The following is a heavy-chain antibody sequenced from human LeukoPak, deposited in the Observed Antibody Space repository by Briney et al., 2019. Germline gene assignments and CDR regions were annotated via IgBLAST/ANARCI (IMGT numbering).Heavy chain of an antibody. Sequence: ASVKVSCKASGYTFTSYYMHWVRQAPGQGLEWMGIINPSGGSTSYAQKFQGRVTMTRDTSTSTVYTELSSLRSEDTAVYYCATISGWYRPDYWGQGTLVTVSS. D-gene: IGHD6-13*01. CDR3: ATISGWYRPDY. CDR2: INPSGGST. V-gene: IGHV1-46*03. CDR1: GYTFTSYY. J-gene: IGHJ4*02.